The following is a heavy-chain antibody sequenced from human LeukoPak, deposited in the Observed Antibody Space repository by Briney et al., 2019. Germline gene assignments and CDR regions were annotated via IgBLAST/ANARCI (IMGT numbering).Heavy chain of an antibody. D-gene: IGHD3-22*01. CDR3: ARVIKKAARPHYYDSRTKVYFDY. CDR2: IIPIFGTA. J-gene: IGHJ4*02. CDR1: GGTFSSYA. Sequence: SVKVSCKASGGTFSSYAISWVRQAPGQGLEWMGGIIPIFGTANYAQKFQGRVTITADESTSTAYMELSSLRSEDTAVYYCARVIKKAARPHYYDSRTKVYFDYWGQGTLVTVSS. V-gene: IGHV1-69*13.